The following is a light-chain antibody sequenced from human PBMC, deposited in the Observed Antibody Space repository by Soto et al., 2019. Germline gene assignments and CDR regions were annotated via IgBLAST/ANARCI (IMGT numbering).Light chain of an antibody. Sequence: QSALTQPASVSGSPGQSITISCTGTSSDVGGHNYVSWYQQHPGKAPKLMIYEVTNRPSGVSIRFSGSKSGNTASLTISGLQAEDEADYYCSSYTSSSTRVVFGGGTKVTVL. V-gene: IGLV2-14*01. CDR3: SSYTSSSTRVV. J-gene: IGLJ2*01. CDR1: SSDVGGHNY. CDR2: EVT.